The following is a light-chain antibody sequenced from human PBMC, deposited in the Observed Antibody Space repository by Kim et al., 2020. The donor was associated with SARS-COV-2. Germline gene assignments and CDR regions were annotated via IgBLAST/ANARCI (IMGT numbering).Light chain of an antibody. CDR3: QSWDRGAGF. CDR2: LDD. V-gene: IGLV3-1*01. Sequence: SYELTQPPSVSVSPGQTATISCFGDKLGEKNAAWYQQRPGQPPILVIYLDDRRPSGIPARFSGSNSGNTATLTISGTQTMDEADYYCQSWDRGAGFFGSGTKVTVL. J-gene: IGLJ1*01. CDR1: KLGEKN.